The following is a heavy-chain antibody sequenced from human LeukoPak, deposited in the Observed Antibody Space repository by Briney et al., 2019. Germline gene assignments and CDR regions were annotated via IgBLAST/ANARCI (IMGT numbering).Heavy chain of an antibody. V-gene: IGHV3-30-3*01. J-gene: IGHJ1*01. CDR3: ARGDDYGDPESYFQH. CDR1: GFTFSSYA. CDR2: ISYDGSNK. D-gene: IGHD4-17*01. Sequence: GGSLRLSCAASGFTFSSYAMHWVRQAPGKGLEWVAVISYDGSNKYYADSVKGRFTISRDNSKNTLYLQMNSLRAEDTAVYYCARGDDYGDPESYFQHWGQGTLVTVSS.